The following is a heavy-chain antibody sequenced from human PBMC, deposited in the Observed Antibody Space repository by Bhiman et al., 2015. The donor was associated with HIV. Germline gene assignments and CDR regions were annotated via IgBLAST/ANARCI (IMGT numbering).Heavy chain of an antibody. CDR3: ARSKGAAALYWFDP. Sequence: EVQLVESGGGLVQPGGSLRLSCAASGFTVSSNYMSWVRQAPGKGLEWVSVINSGGRTYYADSVKGRFTISRDNSKNTLYLQMNSLRAEETAVYYCARSKGAAALYWFDPWGQGTLVTGLL. CDR1: GFTVSSNY. J-gene: IGHJ5*02. D-gene: IGHD6-13*01. V-gene: IGHV3-66*01. CDR2: INSGGRT.